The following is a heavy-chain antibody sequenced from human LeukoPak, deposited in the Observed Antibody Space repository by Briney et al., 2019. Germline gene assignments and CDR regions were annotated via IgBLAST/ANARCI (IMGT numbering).Heavy chain of an antibody. Sequence: GGSLRLSCAASGFTVSSNYMSWVCQAPEKGLEWISVIYSGGSTYYADSVKGRFTISRDNSKNTLYLQMNSLRAEDTAVYYCARVKSDSSAYYATYYFDYWGQGTLVTVSS. J-gene: IGHJ4*02. CDR3: ARVKSDSSAYYATYYFDY. CDR1: GFTVSSNY. V-gene: IGHV3-53*01. CDR2: IYSGGST. D-gene: IGHD3-22*01.